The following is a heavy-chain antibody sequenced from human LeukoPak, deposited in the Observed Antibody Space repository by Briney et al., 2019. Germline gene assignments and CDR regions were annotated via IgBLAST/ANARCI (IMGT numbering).Heavy chain of an antibody. CDR1: GFTFSSYG. V-gene: IGHV3-23*01. CDR2: ISGNGGST. CDR3: AKASAMIVVVSKHFDY. D-gene: IGHD3-22*01. Sequence: GGSLRLSCAASGFTFSSYGTSWVRQAPGKGLEWVSTISGNGGSTYFADSVKGRFTISRDNSKNTLYLQMNSLRAEDTAVYYCAKASAMIVVVSKHFDYWGQGTLVTVSS. J-gene: IGHJ4*02.